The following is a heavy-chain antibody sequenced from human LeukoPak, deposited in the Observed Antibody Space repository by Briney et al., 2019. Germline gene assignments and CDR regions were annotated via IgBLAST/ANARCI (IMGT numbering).Heavy chain of an antibody. J-gene: IGHJ4*02. CDR3: ASHDYYDSSGYPY. Sequence: SETLSLTCTVSGDSTSNFYWNWIRQSPGKGLEWIGNIHYSGSSVYNPSLKSRVTISVDTSKSQFSLKLTSVTAADTAVYYCASHDYYDSSGYPYWGQGTLVTVSS. V-gene: IGHV4-59*08. CDR2: IHYSGSS. D-gene: IGHD3-22*01. CDR1: GDSTSNFY.